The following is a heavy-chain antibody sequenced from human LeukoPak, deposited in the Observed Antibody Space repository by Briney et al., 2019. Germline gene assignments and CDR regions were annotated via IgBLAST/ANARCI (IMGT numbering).Heavy chain of an antibody. CDR1: GGSISNYY. D-gene: IGHD6-13*01. Sequence: SETLSLTCTVSGGSISNYYWSWIRQPPGKGLEWIGYIYYTGSTNYNPSLKSRVTISVDTSKNQFSLRLNSVTAADTAVYYCARGHIAAAGTDDYWGQGTLVTVSS. CDR3: ARGHIAAAGTDDY. CDR2: IYYTGST. J-gene: IGHJ4*02. V-gene: IGHV4-59*01.